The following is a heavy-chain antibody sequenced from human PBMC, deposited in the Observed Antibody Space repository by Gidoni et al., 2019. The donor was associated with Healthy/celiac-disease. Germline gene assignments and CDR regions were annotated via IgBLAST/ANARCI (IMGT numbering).Heavy chain of an antibody. J-gene: IGHJ4*02. CDR3: ARAAKYCGGDCFLDY. D-gene: IGHD2-21*02. CDR1: GFTFRSYG. Sequence: QVQLVESGGGVVQPGRSLRLSCAASGFTFRSYGMHWVRQAPGQGLEGVAFIWYDGSNKYYADSVKGRFTISRVNSKNTLYLQMNSLRAEDTAVYYCARAAKYCGGDCFLDYWGQGTLVTVSS. CDR2: IWYDGSNK. V-gene: IGHV3-33*01.